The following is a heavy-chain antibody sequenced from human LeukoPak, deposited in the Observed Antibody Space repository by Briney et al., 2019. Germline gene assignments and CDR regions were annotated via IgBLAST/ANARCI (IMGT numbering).Heavy chain of an antibody. D-gene: IGHD6-19*01. CDR3: ARERGQWLESDDDALDI. V-gene: IGHV3-11*04. J-gene: IGHJ3*02. CDR2: ITSHDATI. CDR1: GFTFSDYY. Sequence: GGSLRLSCAASGFTFSDYYMSWIRLTPGKGLEWVAFITSHDATIYYADSVKGRFTISRDNAKNSVYLQMNSLKDEDTAIYYCARERGQWLESDDDALDIWGQGTVVTVSS.